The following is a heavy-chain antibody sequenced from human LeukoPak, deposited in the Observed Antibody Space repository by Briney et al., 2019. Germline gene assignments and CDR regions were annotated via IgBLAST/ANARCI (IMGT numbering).Heavy chain of an antibody. CDR2: ISYDGSNK. V-gene: IGHV3-30-3*01. J-gene: IGHJ4*02. D-gene: IGHD3-10*01. CDR3: ARDRYYGSESTDY. CDR1: GFTFSSYA. Sequence: GGSLRLSCAASGFTFSSYAMPWVRQAPGKGLEWVAVISYDGSNKYYADSVKGRFTISRDNSKNTLYLQMNSLRAEDTAVYYCARDRYYGSESTDYWGQGTLVTVSS.